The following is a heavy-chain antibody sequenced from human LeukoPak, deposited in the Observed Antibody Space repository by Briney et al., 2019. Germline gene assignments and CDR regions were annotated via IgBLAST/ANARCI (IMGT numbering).Heavy chain of an antibody. D-gene: IGHD3-16*01. V-gene: IGHV4-39*01. CDR1: GGSISSSSYL. Sequence: SQTLSLTCTVSGGSISSSSYLWVWIRQPPGKGLEWIGSIYYSGSTYYNPSLMSRVTISVDTSKNQFSLKLNSVTAADTAVYYCARHWGRDTFDIWGQGTMVTVSS. CDR3: ARHWGRDTFDI. CDR2: IYYSGST. J-gene: IGHJ3*02.